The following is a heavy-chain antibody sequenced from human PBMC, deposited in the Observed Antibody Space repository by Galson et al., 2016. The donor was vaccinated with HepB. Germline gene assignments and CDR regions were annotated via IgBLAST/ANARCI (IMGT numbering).Heavy chain of an antibody. CDR1: GFTFSRYE. J-gene: IGHJ4*02. V-gene: IGHV3-48*03. CDR3: AREPVRLDDLLTGPPKHPDY. D-gene: IGHD3-9*01. Sequence: SLRLSCAASGFTFSRYEMNWVRQAPGKGLEWVSYISSSGTTIYYADSVKGRFTLSRDNAKNSLYMQMNSLRAEDRAVYYCAREPVRLDDLLTGPPKHPDYWGQGTLVTVSS. CDR2: ISSSGTTI.